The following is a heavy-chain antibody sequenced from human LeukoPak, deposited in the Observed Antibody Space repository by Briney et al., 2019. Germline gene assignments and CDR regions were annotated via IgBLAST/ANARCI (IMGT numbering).Heavy chain of an antibody. Sequence: SETLSLTCTVSGGSISNGGYFWSWIRQPPGKGLEWVGYTFYSGSTYYNPSLESRPTISVDTSKNQFSLKLRSVTAADTAVYYCATYYYDSSGSPAYYFDFWGQGTLVTVSS. CDR3: ATYYYDSSGSPAYYFDF. J-gene: IGHJ4*02. CDR2: TFYSGST. D-gene: IGHD3-22*01. CDR1: GGSISNGGYF. V-gene: IGHV4-30-4*01.